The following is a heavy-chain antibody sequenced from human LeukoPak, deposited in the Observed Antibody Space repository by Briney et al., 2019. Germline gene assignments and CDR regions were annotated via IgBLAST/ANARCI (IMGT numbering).Heavy chain of an antibody. J-gene: IGHJ4*02. Sequence: GGSLRLSCAASGFTFSSYAMSWVRQAPGKGLEWVSAISGSGGSTYYADSVKGRFTISRDNSKNTLCLQMNSLRAEDTAVYYCAKGLIEGYYDSSGYYDYWGQGTLVTVSS. D-gene: IGHD3-22*01. CDR2: ISGSGGST. CDR1: GFTFSSYA. CDR3: AKGLIEGYYDSSGYYDY. V-gene: IGHV3-23*01.